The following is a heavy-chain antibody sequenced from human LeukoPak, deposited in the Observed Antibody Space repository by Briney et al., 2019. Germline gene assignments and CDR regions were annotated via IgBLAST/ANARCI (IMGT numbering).Heavy chain of an antibody. Sequence: SETLSLTCNVSGCSISTDTYYRGWIRQVPGKGLEWIATLYYSGNIYYNPSLKSRVTMSGDRSKSQFSLRLTSVTAADTAVYYCARGTIGDGFDSWGHGTMVAVSS. V-gene: IGHV4-39*01. CDR2: LYYSGNI. CDR3: ARGTIGDGFDS. J-gene: IGHJ3*02. D-gene: IGHD4/OR15-4a*01. CDR1: GCSISTDTYY.